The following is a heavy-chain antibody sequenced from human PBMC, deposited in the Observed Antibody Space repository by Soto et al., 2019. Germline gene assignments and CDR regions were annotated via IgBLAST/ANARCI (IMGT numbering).Heavy chain of an antibody. CDR2: IDPSDSYT. Sequence: SGESLKISCKGSGYSFTSYWISWVRQMPGKGLEWMGRIDPSDSYTNYSPSFQGHVTISADKSISTAYLQWSSLKASDTAMYYCARQMVYANYYYYGMDVWGQGTTVTVSS. D-gene: IGHD2-8*01. J-gene: IGHJ6*02. CDR1: GYSFTSYW. V-gene: IGHV5-10-1*01. CDR3: ARQMVYANYYYYGMDV.